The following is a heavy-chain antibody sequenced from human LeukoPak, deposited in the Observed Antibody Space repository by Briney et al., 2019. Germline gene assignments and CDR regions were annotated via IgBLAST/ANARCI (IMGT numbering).Heavy chain of an antibody. J-gene: IGHJ4*02. CDR1: GFTFSSYT. D-gene: IGHD2-2*01. V-gene: IGHV3-23*01. Sequence: GRSLRLSCAASGFTFSSYTIHWVRQPPGKGLEWVSAISGSGGSTYYADSVKGRFTISRDNSKNTLYLQMNSLRAEDTAVYYCAKVIVVVPAAPVDYWGQGTLVTVSS. CDR2: ISGSGGST. CDR3: AKVIVVVPAAPVDY.